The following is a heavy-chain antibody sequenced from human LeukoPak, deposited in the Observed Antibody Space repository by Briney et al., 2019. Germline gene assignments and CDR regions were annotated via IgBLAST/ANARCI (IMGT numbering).Heavy chain of an antibody. J-gene: IGHJ4*02. CDR3: ARDVDTLFDY. V-gene: IGHV3-7*01. Sequence: GGSLRLSCAASGFTFSSYAMHWVRQAPGKGLEWVANIKQDGSEKYYVDSVKGRFTISRDNAKNSLYLQMNSLRAEDTAVYYCARDVDTLFDYWGQGTLVTVSS. D-gene: IGHD5-18*01. CDR1: GFTFSSYA. CDR2: IKQDGSEK.